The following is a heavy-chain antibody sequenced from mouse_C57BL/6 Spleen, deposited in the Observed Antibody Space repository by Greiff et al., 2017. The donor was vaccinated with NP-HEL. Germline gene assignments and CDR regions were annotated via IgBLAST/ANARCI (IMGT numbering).Heavy chain of an antibody. D-gene: IGHD3-3*01. Sequence: EVQLQQSGAELVKPGASVKLSCTASGFNIKDYYMHWVKQRTEQGLEWIGRIDPEDGETKYAQKFQGQATITADTSSNTAYLQLSSLTSEDTAVYYCARGDVDVWGTGTTVTVAS. J-gene: IGHJ1*03. CDR3: ARGDVDV. CDR2: IDPEDGET. CDR1: GFNIKDYY. V-gene: IGHV14-2*01.